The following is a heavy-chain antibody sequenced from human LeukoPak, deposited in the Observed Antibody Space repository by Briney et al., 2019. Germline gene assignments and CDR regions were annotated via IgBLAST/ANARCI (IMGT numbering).Heavy chain of an antibody. J-gene: IGHJ3*02. Sequence: GESLQISCKGSGYSFTSYWIGWVRQMPGKGLEWMGIIYPGDSDTRYSPSFQGQVTISADKSIGTAYLQWSSLKASDTAMYYCASEAGGAKNAFDIWGQGTMVTVSS. D-gene: IGHD3-10*01. CDR1: GYSFTSYW. CDR3: ASEAGGAKNAFDI. V-gene: IGHV5-51*01. CDR2: IYPGDSDT.